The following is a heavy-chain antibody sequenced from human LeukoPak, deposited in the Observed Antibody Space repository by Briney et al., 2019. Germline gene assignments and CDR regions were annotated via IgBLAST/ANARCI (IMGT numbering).Heavy chain of an antibody. CDR3: AKGTSNYFDY. Sequence: PGGSLRLSCAASGFTFSSYAMHWVRQAPGKGLEWVAFIRYDGSNKYYADSVKGRFTISRDNSKNTLYLQMNSLRAEDTAVYYCAKGTSNYFDYWGLGTLVTVSS. CDR1: GFTFSSYA. J-gene: IGHJ4*02. CDR2: IRYDGSNK. V-gene: IGHV3-30*02.